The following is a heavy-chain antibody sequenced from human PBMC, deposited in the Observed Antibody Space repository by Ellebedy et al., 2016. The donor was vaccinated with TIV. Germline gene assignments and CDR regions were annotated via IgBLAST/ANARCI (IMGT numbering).Heavy chain of an antibody. V-gene: IGHV3-11*01. D-gene: IGHD1-1*01. CDR1: GFTFSAYY. CDR2: ISGGGFAI. CDR3: GRWNGGFDY. Sequence: PGGSLRLSCAASGFTFSAYYMGWLRQAPGKGLEWVAYISGGGFAIYPDSLRGRFTISRDNAKTSLFLQMSGLKTEDTAVYYCGRWNGGFDYWGQGTLVTVSS. J-gene: IGHJ4*02.